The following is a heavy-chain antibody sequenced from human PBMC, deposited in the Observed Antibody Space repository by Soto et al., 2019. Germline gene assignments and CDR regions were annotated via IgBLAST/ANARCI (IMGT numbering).Heavy chain of an antibody. CDR3: ARGTIAARHYYYYGMDV. Sequence: ASVKVSCKASGYTFTGYYMHWVRQAPGQGLEWMGWVNPNSGGTNYAQKFQGRVTMTRDTSISTAYMELSRLRSDDTAVYYCARGTIAARHYYYYGMDVWGQGTTVTVSS. CDR1: GYTFTGYY. V-gene: IGHV1-2*02. J-gene: IGHJ6*02. CDR2: VNPNSGGT. D-gene: IGHD6-6*01.